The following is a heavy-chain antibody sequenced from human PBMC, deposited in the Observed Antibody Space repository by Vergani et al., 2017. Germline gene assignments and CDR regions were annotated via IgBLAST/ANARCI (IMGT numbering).Heavy chain of an antibody. V-gene: IGHV1-69*18. J-gene: IGHJ4*02. D-gene: IGHD5-12*01. CDR3: ARSPDLVGIERGYSGYDPLFDY. CDR2: IIPIFGTA. CDR1: GGTFSSYA. Sequence: QVQLVQSGAEVKKPGSSVKVSCKASGGTFSSYAISWVRQAPGQGLEWMGRIIPIFGTANYAQKFQGRVTITADESTSTAYMELSSLRSEDTAVYYCARSPDLVGIERGYSGYDPLFDYWGQGTLVTVSS.